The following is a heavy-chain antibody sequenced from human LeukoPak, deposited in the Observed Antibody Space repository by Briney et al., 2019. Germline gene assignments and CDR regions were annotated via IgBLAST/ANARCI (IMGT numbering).Heavy chain of an antibody. Sequence: ASVKVSCKASGYTFTGYYMHWVRQAPGQGLEWMGRINPNSGGTNYAQKFQGRVTITRDTSASTAYMELSSLRSEDTAVYYCAIAEARYYYYGMDVWGQGTTVTVSS. CDR1: GYTFTGYY. V-gene: IGHV1-2*06. J-gene: IGHJ6*02. D-gene: IGHD1-14*01. CDR2: INPNSGGT. CDR3: AIAEARYYYYGMDV.